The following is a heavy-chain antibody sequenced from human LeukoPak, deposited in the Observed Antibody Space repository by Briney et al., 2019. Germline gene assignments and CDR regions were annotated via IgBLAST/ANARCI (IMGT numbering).Heavy chain of an antibody. D-gene: IGHD3-10*01. J-gene: IGHJ4*02. V-gene: IGHV3-21*05. CDR1: GFGLSGSG. CDR2: ISVSGGII. CDR3: ARGGSGSYYTLFDY. Sequence: PGGSLRLSCVASGFGLSGSGMTWVRQAPGKGLEWISYISVSGGIIYYADSVKGRFTISRDNAKNSLYLQMNSLRAEDTAMYYCARGGSGSYYTLFDYWGQGTLVTVSS.